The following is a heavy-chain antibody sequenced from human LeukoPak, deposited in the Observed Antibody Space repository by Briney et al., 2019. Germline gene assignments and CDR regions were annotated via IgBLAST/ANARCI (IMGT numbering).Heavy chain of an antibody. CDR1: GYTLTELS. CDR2: FDPEDGET. CDR3: ATTPSTYGAFDI. J-gene: IGHJ3*02. Sequence: ASVEVSCKVSGYTLTELSMHWVRQAPGKGLEWMGGFDPEDGETIYAQKFQGRVTMTEDTSTDTAYMELSSLRSEDTAVYYCATTPSTYGAFDIWGQGTMVTVSS. V-gene: IGHV1-24*01. D-gene: IGHD2-2*01.